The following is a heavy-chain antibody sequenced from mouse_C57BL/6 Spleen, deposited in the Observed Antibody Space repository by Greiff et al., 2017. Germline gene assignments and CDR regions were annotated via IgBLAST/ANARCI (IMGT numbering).Heavy chain of an antibody. D-gene: IGHD1-1*01. V-gene: IGHV5-17*01. CDR1: GFTFSDYG. CDR2: ISSGSSTI. J-gene: IGHJ1*03. Sequence: EVKVVESGGGLVKPGGSLKLSCAASGFTFSDYGMHWVRQAPEKGLEWVAYISSGSSTIYYADTVKGRLTISRDIAKNTLFLQMTSLRSEDTAMYYCARSDYYGSSHRYFDVCGTGTTVTVSS. CDR3: ARSDYYGSSHRYFDV.